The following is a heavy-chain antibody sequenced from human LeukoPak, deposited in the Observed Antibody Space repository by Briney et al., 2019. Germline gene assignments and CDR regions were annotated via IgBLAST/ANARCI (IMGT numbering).Heavy chain of an antibody. D-gene: IGHD3-3*01. CDR3: AKESEGTYYDFWSGYYTAYYYYYMDV. J-gene: IGHJ6*03. CDR2: ISGSGGST. Sequence: QPGGSLRLSCAASGFTFSSYSMNWVRQAPGKGLEWVSAISGSGGSTYYADSVKGRFTISRDNSKNTLYLQMNSLRAEDTAVYYCAKESEGTYYDFWSGYYTAYYYYYMDVWGKGTTVTVSS. V-gene: IGHV3-23*01. CDR1: GFTFSSYS.